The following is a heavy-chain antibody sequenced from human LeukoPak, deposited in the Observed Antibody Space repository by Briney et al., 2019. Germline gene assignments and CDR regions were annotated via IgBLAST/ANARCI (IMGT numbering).Heavy chain of an antibody. CDR2: IRYDGSNGSNK. Sequence: PGGSLRLSCAASGFTFSSYAMSWVRQAPGKGLEWVAFIRYDGSNGSNKYYADSVKGRFTISRDNSKNTLYLQMNSLRAEDTAVYYCASAVQRRRDDYVWGSYHPPILDYWGQGTLVTVSS. V-gene: IGHV3-30*02. CDR3: ASAVQRRRDDYVWGSYHPPILDY. CDR1: GFTFSSYA. J-gene: IGHJ4*02. D-gene: IGHD3-16*02.